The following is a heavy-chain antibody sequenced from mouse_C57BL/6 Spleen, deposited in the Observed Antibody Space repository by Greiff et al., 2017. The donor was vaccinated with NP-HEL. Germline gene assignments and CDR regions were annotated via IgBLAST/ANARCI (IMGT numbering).Heavy chain of an antibody. CDR1: GYTFTDHT. D-gene: IGHD1-1*01. V-gene: IGHV1-78*01. CDR2: IYPRDGST. CDR3: ARNGYGSSYGWYFDV. Sequence: QVQLQQSDAELVKPGASVKISCKVSGYTFTDHTIHWMKQRPEQGLEWIGYIYPRDGSTKYNEKFKGKATLTADKSSSTAYMQLNSLTSEDSAVYFCARNGYGSSYGWYFDVWGTGTTVTVSS. J-gene: IGHJ1*03.